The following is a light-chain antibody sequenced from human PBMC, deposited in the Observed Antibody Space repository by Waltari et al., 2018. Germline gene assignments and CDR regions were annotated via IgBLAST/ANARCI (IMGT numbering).Light chain of an antibody. CDR3: QQRSNGLT. J-gene: IGKJ4*01. Sequence: ELVLTQSPATLSLSPGERATLSCRASQSVSVYLAWYQQKPGQAPRLLIFDASSRATGLPARFSGSGSGTDFTLTISSLEPEDFAVYYCQQRSNGLTFGGGTRVEIK. CDR1: QSVSVY. V-gene: IGKV3-11*01. CDR2: DAS.